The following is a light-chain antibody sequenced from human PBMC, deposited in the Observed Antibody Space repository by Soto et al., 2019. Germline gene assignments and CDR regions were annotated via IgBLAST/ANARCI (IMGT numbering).Light chain of an antibody. Sequence: QSALTQPPSASGSPGQSVTIGCTGTSSEVGGYGDVSWYQEYPGKTPKLMIFEVTKRPAGVPDRFSGSKPGPTASLTVSGLQAEDEADYYCLSYAGTAYVFGTGTKVTVL. CDR1: SSEVGGYGD. J-gene: IGLJ1*01. V-gene: IGLV2-8*01. CDR3: LSYAGTAYV. CDR2: EVT.